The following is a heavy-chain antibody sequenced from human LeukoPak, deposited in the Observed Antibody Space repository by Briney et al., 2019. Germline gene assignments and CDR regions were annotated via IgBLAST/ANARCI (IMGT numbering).Heavy chain of an antibody. J-gene: IGHJ5*02. CDR2: IYHSGST. Sequence: PSETLSLTCTVSGYSISSGYYWGWIRQPPGKGLEWIGSIYHSGSTYYNPSLKSRVTISVDTSKNQFSLKLSSVTAADTAVYYCARVSIAVAGTGGWFDPWGQGTLVTVSS. D-gene: IGHD6-19*01. CDR3: ARVSIAVAGTGGWFDP. CDR1: GYSISSGYY. V-gene: IGHV4-38-2*02.